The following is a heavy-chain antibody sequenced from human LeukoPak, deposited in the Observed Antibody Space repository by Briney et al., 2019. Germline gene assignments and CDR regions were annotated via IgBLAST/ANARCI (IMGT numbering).Heavy chain of an antibody. CDR2: IYSSGSA. V-gene: IGHV4-39*01. Sequence: PSETLSLTCSVSGGSVSSGISYWGWIRQPPGKGLEWIGSIYSSGSAYFSPSLKSRVTISVDTSKNQFSLKVSSVTAADTAVYYCARLRGYSYGYCDYWGQGTLVTVSS. D-gene: IGHD5-18*01. CDR1: GGSVSSGISY. J-gene: IGHJ4*02. CDR3: ARLRGYSYGYCDY.